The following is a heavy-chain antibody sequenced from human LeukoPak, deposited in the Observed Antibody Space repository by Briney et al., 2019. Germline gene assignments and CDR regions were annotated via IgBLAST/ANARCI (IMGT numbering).Heavy chain of an antibody. Sequence: PGGSLTLSCAASGFTFSSYAMGWVRQAPGKGLEWVSAISAVGGSTYYADSVKGRFTISRDNSKNTLYLQMNSLRAEDTAVYYCAKAARRKRIAVAGTNFDYWGQGTLVTVSS. D-gene: IGHD6-19*01. V-gene: IGHV3-23*01. CDR1: GFTFSSYA. J-gene: IGHJ4*02. CDR2: ISAVGGST. CDR3: AKAARRKRIAVAGTNFDY.